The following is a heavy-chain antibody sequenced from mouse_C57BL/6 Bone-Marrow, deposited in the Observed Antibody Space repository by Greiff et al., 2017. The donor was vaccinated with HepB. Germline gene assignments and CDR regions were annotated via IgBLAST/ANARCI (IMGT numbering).Heavy chain of an antibody. D-gene: IGHD1-1*01. Sequence: QVQLQQSGAELARPGASVKLSCKASGYTFTSYGISWVKQRTGQGLEWIGEIYPRSGNTYYNEKFKGKATLTADKSSSTAYMELRSLTSEDSAVYFCARGRITTVVAPYAMDYWGQGTSVTVSS. J-gene: IGHJ4*01. CDR1: GYTFTSYG. CDR2: IYPRSGNT. V-gene: IGHV1-81*01. CDR3: ARGRITTVVAPYAMDY.